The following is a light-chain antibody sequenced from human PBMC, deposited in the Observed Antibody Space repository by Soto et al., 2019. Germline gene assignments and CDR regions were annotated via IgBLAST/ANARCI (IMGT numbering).Light chain of an antibody. CDR2: SIN. V-gene: IGLV7-43*01. CDR1: TGAVTSGYY. Sequence: QAVVTQEPSLTVSPGKTVTLTCASSTGAVTSGYYPNWFQQKPGQAPRPLIYSINNKHSWTPARFSGSLLGDKAALTLSGVQPEDEAEYYCLLYYDGAQVFGGGTKLTVL. CDR3: LLYYDGAQV. J-gene: IGLJ3*02.